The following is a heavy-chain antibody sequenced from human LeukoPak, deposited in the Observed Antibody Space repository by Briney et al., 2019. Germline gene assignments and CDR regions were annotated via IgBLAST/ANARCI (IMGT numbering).Heavy chain of an antibody. V-gene: IGHV3-33*01. CDR1: GFTFSSYG. Sequence: HPGRSLRLSCAASGFTFSSYGMHWVRQVPGKGLEWVAVIWYDGSNKYYADSVKGRFTISRDNSKNTLYLQTNSLRAEDTAVYYCASAYDSSGYYYPDRYWGQGTLVTVSS. CDR3: ASAYDSSGYYYPDRY. J-gene: IGHJ4*02. D-gene: IGHD3-22*01. CDR2: IWYDGSNK.